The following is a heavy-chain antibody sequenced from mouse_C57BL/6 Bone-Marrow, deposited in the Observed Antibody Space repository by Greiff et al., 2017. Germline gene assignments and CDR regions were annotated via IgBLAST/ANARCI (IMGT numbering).Heavy chain of an antibody. J-gene: IGHJ3*01. CDR3: ASPGSSLFAY. V-gene: IGHV3-6*01. CDR1: GYSITSGYY. D-gene: IGHD6-1*01. CDR2: LSYDGSN. Sequence: EVKLLESGPGLVKPSQSLSLTCSVTGYSITSGYYWNWIRQFPGNKLEWMGYLSYDGSNNYNTSLKNRISITRDTSKNQLFLKLNTVTTEDTATYYFASPGSSLFAYWGQGTLVTVSA.